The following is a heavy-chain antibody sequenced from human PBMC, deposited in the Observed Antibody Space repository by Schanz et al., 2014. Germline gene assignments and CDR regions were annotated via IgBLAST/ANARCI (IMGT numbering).Heavy chain of an antibody. CDR1: GFTFSNFA. CDR3: ARGRAVAGTGYFDY. Sequence: VQLVESGGGLVKPGGSLRLSCAASGFTFSNFAIHWVRQAPGKGLEWVAVISYDGSHKDYADSVKGRFTISRDNSKNTLYLQMGSLRAEDMAVYYCARGRAVAGTGYFDYWGQGTLVTVSS. J-gene: IGHJ4*02. D-gene: IGHD6-19*01. CDR2: ISYDGSHK. V-gene: IGHV3-30*14.